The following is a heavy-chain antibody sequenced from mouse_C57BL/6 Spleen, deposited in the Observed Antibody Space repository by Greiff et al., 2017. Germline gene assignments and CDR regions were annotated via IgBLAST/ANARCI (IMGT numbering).Heavy chain of an antibody. D-gene: IGHD4-1*01. V-gene: IGHV1-82*01. CDR3: ARGDWAFAY. CDR1: GYAFSSSW. Sequence: QVQLKESGPELVKPGASVKISCKASGYAFSSSWMNWVKQRPGKGLEWIGRMYPGDGDTNYNGKFKGKATLTADKSSSTAYMQLSSLTSEDSAVYFCARGDWAFAYWGQGTLVTVSA. J-gene: IGHJ3*01. CDR2: MYPGDGDT.